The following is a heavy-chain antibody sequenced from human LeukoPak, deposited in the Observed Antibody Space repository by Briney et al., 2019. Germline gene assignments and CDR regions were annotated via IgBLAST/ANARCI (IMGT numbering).Heavy chain of an antibody. CDR2: ISSSGSTI. V-gene: IGHV3-11*01. CDR1: GFTFSDYY. D-gene: IGHD3-22*01. CDR3: ARDSAGETYYYDSSGYVDAFDI. J-gene: IGHJ3*02. Sequence: GGSLRLSCAASGFTFSDYYMSWIRQAPGKGLEWVSYISSSGSTIYYADSVKGRFTISRDNAKNSLYLQMNSLRAEDTAVYYCARDSAGETYYYDSSGYVDAFDIWGQGTMVTVSS.